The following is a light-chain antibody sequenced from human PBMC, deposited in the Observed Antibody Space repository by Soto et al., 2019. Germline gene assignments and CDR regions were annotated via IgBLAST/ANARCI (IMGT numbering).Light chain of an antibody. CDR3: QQYDRSSIT. V-gene: IGKV3-20*01. Sequence: EIVLTQSPGTLSLSPGERSTLSCRAGQSVSSNSLAWYQQKPGQAPRLLIYGASTRAIGIPDRFSGSGSGTDFTLTISRLEPEDFAVYYCQQYDRSSITFGQGTRREIK. CDR2: GAS. J-gene: IGKJ5*01. CDR1: QSVSSNS.